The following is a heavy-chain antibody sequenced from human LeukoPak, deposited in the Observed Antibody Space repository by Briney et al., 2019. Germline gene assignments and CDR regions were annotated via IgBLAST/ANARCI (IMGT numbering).Heavy chain of an antibody. Sequence: SETLSLTCAVYGGSFSGYYWSWIRQPPGRGLEWIGEINHSGSTNYNPSLKSRVTISVDTSKNQFSLKLSSVTAADTAVYYCAGHHPRNTVDFWGQGTLVTVSS. D-gene: IGHD2/OR15-2a*01. V-gene: IGHV4-34*01. CDR2: INHSGST. CDR3: AGHHPRNTVDF. CDR1: GGSFSGYY. J-gene: IGHJ4*02.